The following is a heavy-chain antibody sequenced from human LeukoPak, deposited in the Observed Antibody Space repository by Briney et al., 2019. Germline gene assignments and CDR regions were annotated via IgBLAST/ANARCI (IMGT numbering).Heavy chain of an antibody. D-gene: IGHD6-19*01. CDR3: TKGDGGWYPIDY. CDR2: INDNGLNT. V-gene: IGHV3-23*01. J-gene: IGHJ4*02. Sequence: PGASLRPSCVASGFTFTNYGMSWVRQAPGKGLEWVSTINDNGLNTHYADSVKGRFTISRDDSKNTLHLQMNSLRADDTALYYCTKGDGGWYPIDYWGQGVLVIVSS. CDR1: GFTFTNYG.